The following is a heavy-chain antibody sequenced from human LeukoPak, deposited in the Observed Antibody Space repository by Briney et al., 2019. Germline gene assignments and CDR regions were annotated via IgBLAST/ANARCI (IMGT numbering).Heavy chain of an antibody. CDR1: GYIFTHYW. CDR3: ARRRSSTSDAVDI. V-gene: IGHV5-51*01. J-gene: IGHJ3*02. CDR2: INPADSDT. Sequence: GESLKISCKGSGYIFTHYWIGWVRQMPGKGLEWMGIINPADSDTRYSPSFQGQVLISADKSISTAYLHWGSLKASDTAMYFCARRRSSTSDAVDIRGQGTMVTVS.